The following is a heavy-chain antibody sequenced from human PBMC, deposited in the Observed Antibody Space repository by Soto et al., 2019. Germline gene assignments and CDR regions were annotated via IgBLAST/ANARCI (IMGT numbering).Heavy chain of an antibody. D-gene: IGHD3-22*01. V-gene: IGHV3-23*01. J-gene: IGHJ4*02. Sequence: GGSLRLSCAASGFTFSSYAMSWVRQAPGKGLEWVSAISGSGGSTYYADSVKGRFTISRDNSKNTLYLQMNSLRAEDTAVYYCAKGGTMIVVVIKTIDYWGQGTLVTVYS. CDR2: ISGSGGST. CDR1: GFTFSSYA. CDR3: AKGGTMIVVVIKTIDY.